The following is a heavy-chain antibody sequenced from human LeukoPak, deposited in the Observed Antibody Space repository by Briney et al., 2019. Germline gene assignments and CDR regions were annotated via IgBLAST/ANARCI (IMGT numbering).Heavy chain of an antibody. CDR1: GGSFSGYY. CDR3: ARGSGGDGSGSL. V-gene: IGHV4-34*01. D-gene: IGHD3-10*01. Sequence: SETLSLTCAVYGGSFSGYYWSWIRQPPGKGLEWIGEINHSGSTNYNPSLKSRVTISVDTSKNQFSLKLSSVTSADTAVYYCARGSGGDGSGSLWGQGTLVTVSS. J-gene: IGHJ4*02. CDR2: INHSGST.